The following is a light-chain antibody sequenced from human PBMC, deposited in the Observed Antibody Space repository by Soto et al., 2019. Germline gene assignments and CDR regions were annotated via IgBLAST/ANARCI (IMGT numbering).Light chain of an antibody. CDR1: QSVSSSY. J-gene: IGKJ3*01. Sequence: PGERVTLSCRASQSVSSSYLTWYQQKPGQAPRLLIYGASTRATGIPARFSGSGSGTEFTLTISSLQSEDFAVYYCQQYNNWPPVTFGPGTKVDI. V-gene: IGKV3D-15*01. CDR2: GAS. CDR3: QQYNNWPPVT.